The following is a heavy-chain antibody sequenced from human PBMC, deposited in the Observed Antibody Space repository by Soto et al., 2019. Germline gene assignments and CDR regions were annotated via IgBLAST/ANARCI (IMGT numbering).Heavy chain of an antibody. CDR1: VGSFSGYY. Sequence: PSETLSLTCAVYVGSFSGYYWSWIRQPPGKGLEWIGEINHSGSTNYNPSLKSRVTISVDTSKNQFSLKLSSVTAADTAVYYCARVYCSGGSCYSYYYYGMDVWGQGTTVTVSS. V-gene: IGHV4-34*01. CDR2: INHSGST. D-gene: IGHD2-15*01. CDR3: ARVYCSGGSCYSYYYYGMDV. J-gene: IGHJ6*02.